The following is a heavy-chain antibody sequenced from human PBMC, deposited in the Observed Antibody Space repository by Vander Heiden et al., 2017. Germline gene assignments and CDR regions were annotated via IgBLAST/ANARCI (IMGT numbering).Heavy chain of an antibody. CDR1: GRSVSSSGYY. D-gene: IGHD4-17*01. Sequence: QVQLQESGPGLVKPSETLSLTCTVSGRSVSSSGYYWGWIRQPPGKGLEWIGYIYYSGTTNYNPSLKSRVTISVNMAKNQFSLNLNSMTAADTAVYYCVSRTLRWSLDDWGQGTLVTVSS. CDR2: IYYSGTT. V-gene: IGHV4-61*08. J-gene: IGHJ4*02. CDR3: VSRTLRWSLDD.